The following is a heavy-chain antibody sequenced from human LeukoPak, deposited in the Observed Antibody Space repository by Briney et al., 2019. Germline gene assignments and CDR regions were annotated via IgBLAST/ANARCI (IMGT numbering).Heavy chain of an antibody. D-gene: IGHD2-8*01. Sequence: SQTLSLTCTVSGGSISSGSYYWSWIRQPAGKGLEWIGRIYTTGSINYNPSLKSRVTVSVDTSKNQFSLQLTSVTAADTAVYYCARAEWAFDYWGQGTLVTVSS. CDR3: ARAEWAFDY. CDR2: IYTTGSI. V-gene: IGHV4-61*02. CDR1: GGSISSGSYY. J-gene: IGHJ4*02.